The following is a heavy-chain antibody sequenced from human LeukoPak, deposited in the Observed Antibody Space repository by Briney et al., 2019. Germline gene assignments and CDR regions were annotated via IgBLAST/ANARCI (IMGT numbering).Heavy chain of an antibody. J-gene: IGHJ4*02. V-gene: IGHV1-69*04. CDR3: AGGDSVREVIDY. D-gene: IGHD3-10*02. Sequence: GASVKVSCKASGGTFSSYAISWVRQAPGQGLEWMGRIIPILGIANYAQKFQGRVTITADKSTSTAYMELSSLRSEDTAVYYCAGGDSVREVIDYWGKGTLVTVSS. CDR2: IIPILGIA. CDR1: GGTFSSYA.